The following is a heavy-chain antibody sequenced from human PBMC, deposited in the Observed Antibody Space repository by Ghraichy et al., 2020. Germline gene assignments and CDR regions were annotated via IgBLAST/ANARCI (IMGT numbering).Heavy chain of an antibody. Sequence: SETLSLTCTVSGGSISSYYWSWIRQPPGKGLEWIGYIYYSGSTNYNPSLKSRVTISVDTSKNQFSLKLSSVTAADTAVYYCARQVSHYDCSGYYAGNDAFDIWGQGTMVTVSS. V-gene: IGHV4-59*08. D-gene: IGHD3-22*01. CDR2: IYYSGST. J-gene: IGHJ3*02. CDR1: GGSISSYY. CDR3: ARQVSHYDCSGYYAGNDAFDI.